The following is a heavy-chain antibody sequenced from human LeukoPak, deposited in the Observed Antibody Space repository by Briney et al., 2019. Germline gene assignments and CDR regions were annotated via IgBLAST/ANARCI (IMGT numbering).Heavy chain of an antibody. D-gene: IGHD6-13*01. V-gene: IGHV3-11*04. CDR3: ARQPSGSSWSYYFDY. CDR2: ISSRGSTI. Sequence: GGSLRLSCAASGFTFSDYYMSWIRQAPGKGLEWVSYISSRGSTIYYADSVKGRFTISRDNAKNSLYLQMNSLRAEDTAVYYCARQPSGSSWSYYFDYWGQGTLVTVSS. J-gene: IGHJ4*02. CDR1: GFTFSDYY.